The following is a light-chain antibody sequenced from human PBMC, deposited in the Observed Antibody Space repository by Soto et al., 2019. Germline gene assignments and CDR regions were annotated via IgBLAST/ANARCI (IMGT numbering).Light chain of an antibody. V-gene: IGLV2-14*01. CDR3: SSYARTSTDV. CDR2: EVS. Sequence: QSALTQPASVSGSPGQSITISCTGTSSDVGYYNYVSWYQHHPGKAPKLMIYEVSNRPSGVSNRFSGSKSGNTASLTISGLQAEDEADYFCSSYARTSTDVFGTGTKLTVL. J-gene: IGLJ1*01. CDR1: SSDVGYYNY.